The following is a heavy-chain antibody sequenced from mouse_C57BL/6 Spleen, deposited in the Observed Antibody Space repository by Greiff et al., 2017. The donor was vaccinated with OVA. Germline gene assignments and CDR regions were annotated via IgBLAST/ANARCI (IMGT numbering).Heavy chain of an antibody. V-gene: IGHV1-15*01. Sequence: VKLMESGAELVRPGASVTLSCKASGYTFTDYEMHWVKQTPVHGLEWIGAIDPETGGTAYNQKFKGKAILTADKSSSTAYMELRSLTSEDSAVYYCTRGGSLYFDYWGQGTTLTVSS. CDR2: IDPETGGT. CDR1: GYTFTDYE. J-gene: IGHJ2*01. CDR3: TRGGSLYFDY.